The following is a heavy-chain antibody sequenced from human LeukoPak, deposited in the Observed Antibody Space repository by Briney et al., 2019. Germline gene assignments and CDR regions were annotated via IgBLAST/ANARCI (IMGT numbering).Heavy chain of an antibody. D-gene: IGHD4-23*01. V-gene: IGHV4-34*01. CDR3: AREIPNGGLKWFDP. J-gene: IGHJ5*02. CDR1: GWSFSGYY. CDR2: INHSGST. Sequence: SETLSLTCSVYGWSFSGYYWSWIRQPPGKGLKWIGEINHSGSTNYNPSIKRRVTISVDTSNNQFSLKLSSVTAADTAVYYCAREIPNGGLKWFDPWGQGTLVTVSS.